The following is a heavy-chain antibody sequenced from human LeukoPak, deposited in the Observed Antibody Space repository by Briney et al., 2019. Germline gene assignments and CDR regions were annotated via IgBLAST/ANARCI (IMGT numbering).Heavy chain of an antibody. Sequence: PSETLSLTCAVSGGSISSSNWWSWVRQPPGKGLEWIGYIYHSGSTYYNPSLKSRVTISVDRSKNQFSLKLSSVTAADTAVYYCARDSSLGQLWFGTWGQGTLVTVSS. CDR3: ARDSSLGQLWFGT. J-gene: IGHJ5*02. CDR1: GGSISSSNW. D-gene: IGHD3-16*01. V-gene: IGHV4-4*02. CDR2: IYHSGST.